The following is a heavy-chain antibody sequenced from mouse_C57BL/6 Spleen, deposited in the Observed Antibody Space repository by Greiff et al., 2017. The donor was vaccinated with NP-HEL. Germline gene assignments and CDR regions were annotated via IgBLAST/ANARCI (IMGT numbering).Heavy chain of an antibody. CDR1: GYSFTDYN. CDR3: ARGYSNYERGAMDY. CDR2: INPNYGTT. Sequence: VQLQQSGPELVKPGASVKISCKASGYSFTDYNMNWVKQSNGKSLEWIGVINPNYGTTSYNQKFKGKATLTVDHSSSTAYMQLNSLTSEDSAVDYCARGYSNYERGAMDYWGQGTSVTVSS. J-gene: IGHJ4*01. V-gene: IGHV1-39*01. D-gene: IGHD2-5*01.